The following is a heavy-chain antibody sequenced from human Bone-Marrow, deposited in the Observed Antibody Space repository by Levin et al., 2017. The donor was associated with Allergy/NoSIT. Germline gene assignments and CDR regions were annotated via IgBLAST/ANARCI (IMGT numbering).Heavy chain of an antibody. V-gene: IGHV4-59*01. CDR3: ARARDSYGYLPLDY. CDR1: GGSMSPYY. J-gene: IGHJ4*02. CDR2: IFHSGSA. Sequence: SQTLSLTCSVSGGSMSPYYWSWIRQTPGRGLEWIGYIFHSGSASYNPSLEGRVTISIDKSRTQFSLKLSSVTAADTALYFCARARDSYGYLPLDYWGQGTLAIVST. D-gene: IGHD5-18*01.